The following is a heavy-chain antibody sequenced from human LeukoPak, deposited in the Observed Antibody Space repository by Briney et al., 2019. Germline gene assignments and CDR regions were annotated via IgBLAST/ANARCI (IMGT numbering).Heavy chain of an antibody. CDR2: ISYDGSSK. Sequence: GWSLRLSCAASGFTFSSYAMHWVRQAPGKGLEWVAVISYDGSSKYYDDSVKGRFTISRDNSKHALYLQMNGVRAEDTAVYYCARDGRRVAGTVFGYWGPGTLVTVSS. V-gene: IGHV3-30*04. CDR3: ARDGRRVAGTVFGY. D-gene: IGHD6-19*01. CDR1: GFTFSSYA. J-gene: IGHJ4*02.